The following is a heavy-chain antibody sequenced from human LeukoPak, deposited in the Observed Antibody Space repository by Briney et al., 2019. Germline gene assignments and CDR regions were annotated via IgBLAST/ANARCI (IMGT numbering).Heavy chain of an antibody. CDR1: GGSFSDYY. CDR3: ARQNDATGDYFDS. V-gene: IGHV4-34*01. D-gene: IGHD2-15*01. J-gene: IGHJ4*02. CDR2: INQSGST. Sequence: SETLSLTCAVYGGSFSDYYWSWVRQPPGKGLEWIGEINQSGSTNYNPSLKSRVTISVDTSKNQFSLKLSSVTAADTAVYYCARQNDATGDYFDSWGQETLVPVSS.